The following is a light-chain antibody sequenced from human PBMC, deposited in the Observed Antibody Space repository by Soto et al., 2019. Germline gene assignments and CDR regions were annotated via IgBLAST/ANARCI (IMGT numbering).Light chain of an antibody. CDR3: QKYGSAPWT. Sequence: DIQMTQSPSSLSASVGDRVTITCRASQDISHYLAWYQQKPGKVPKILIYAASTLHSGVPSRFSGSGSGTDFTLTISSLQPEDAATYCCQKYGSAPWTFGQGTKVEIK. V-gene: IGKV1-27*01. CDR1: QDISHY. J-gene: IGKJ1*01. CDR2: AAS.